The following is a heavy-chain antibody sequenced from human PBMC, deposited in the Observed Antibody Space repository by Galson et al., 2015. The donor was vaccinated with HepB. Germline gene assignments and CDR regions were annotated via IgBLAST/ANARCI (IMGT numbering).Heavy chain of an antibody. CDR2: IDWDDDK. V-gene: IGHV2-70*04. CDR3: ARTGDCGSTCCADAFDL. D-gene: IGHD2-2*03. J-gene: IGHJ3*01. Sequence: PALVKPTQTLTLTCTFSGFSLSTSGVRVSWIRQSPGKALEWLARIDWDDDKFYSTSLKTRLTISKDTSKNQVFLTMTNMDPVDAATYYCARTGDCGSTCCADAFDLWGQGTMVTVSS. CDR1: GFSLSTSGVR.